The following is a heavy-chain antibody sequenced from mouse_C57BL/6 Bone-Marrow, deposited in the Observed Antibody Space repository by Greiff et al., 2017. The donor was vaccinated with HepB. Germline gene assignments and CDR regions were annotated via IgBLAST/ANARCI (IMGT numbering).Heavy chain of an antibody. J-gene: IGHJ2*01. CDR1: GFTFSSYA. Sequence: EVKLVESGGGLVKPGGSLKLSCVASGFTFSSYAMSWVRQTPEKRLEWVATISDGGSYTYYPDNVKGRFTISRDNAKNNLYLQMSHLKSEDTAMYYCAREDYYGSSPYYFDYWGQGTTLTVSS. CDR2: ISDGGSYT. CDR3: AREDYYGSSPYYFDY. D-gene: IGHD1-1*01. V-gene: IGHV5-4*01.